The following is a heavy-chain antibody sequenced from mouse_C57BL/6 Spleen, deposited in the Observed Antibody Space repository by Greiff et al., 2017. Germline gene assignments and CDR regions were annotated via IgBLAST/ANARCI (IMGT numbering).Heavy chain of an antibody. V-gene: IGHV1-61*01. D-gene: IGHD2-2*01. CDR2: IYPSDSET. J-gene: IGHJ3*01. Sequence: QVQLKQSGAELVRPGSSVKLSCKASGYTFTSYWMDWVKQRPGQGLEWIGNIYPSDSETHYNQKFKDKATLTVDKSSSTAYMQLSSLTSEASAVYCCARGGYDVLFAYWGQGTLVTVSA. CDR1: GYTFTSYW. CDR3: ARGGYDVLFAY.